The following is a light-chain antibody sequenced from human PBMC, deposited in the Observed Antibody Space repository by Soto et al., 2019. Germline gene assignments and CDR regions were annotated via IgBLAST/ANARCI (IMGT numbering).Light chain of an antibody. Sequence: QSALTQPPSVSGSPGKSVTISCTGTSSDVGSYNRVSWYQHPPGTAPKVMIYEVTNRPSGVPDRFSGSKSGNTASVTISGLQAEDEADYYCSSFTSSSTLVFGGGTKLTVL. CDR3: SSFTSSSTLV. J-gene: IGLJ2*01. V-gene: IGLV2-18*02. CDR1: SSDVGSYNR. CDR2: EVT.